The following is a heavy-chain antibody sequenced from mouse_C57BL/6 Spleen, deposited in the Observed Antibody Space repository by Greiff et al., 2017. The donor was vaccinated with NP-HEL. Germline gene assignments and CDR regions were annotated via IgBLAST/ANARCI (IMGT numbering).Heavy chain of an antibody. CDR3: AREDYYSAMDY. Sequence: QVQLKQPGAELVKPGASVKLSCKASGYTFTSYWMHWVKQRPGRGLEWIGRIDPNSGGTKYNEKFKSKATLTVDKPSSTAYMQLSSLTSEDSAVYYCAREDYYSAMDYWGQGTSVTVSS. CDR1: GYTFTSYW. D-gene: IGHD2-12*01. CDR2: IDPNSGGT. J-gene: IGHJ4*01. V-gene: IGHV1-72*01.